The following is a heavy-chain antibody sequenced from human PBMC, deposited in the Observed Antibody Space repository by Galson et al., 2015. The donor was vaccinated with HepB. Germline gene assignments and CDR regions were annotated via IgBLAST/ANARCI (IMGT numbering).Heavy chain of an antibody. Sequence: SLRLSCAVSHFNFETYWMTWVRQAPGKGLEWVANIAGDGGETYYMDSVRGRFSISRDNDKNSLYLQMNDLRAEDTATYYCLGGYFGDHWGQGTLVTVSS. CDR1: HFNFETYW. J-gene: IGHJ4*02. CDR3: LGGYFGDH. V-gene: IGHV3-7*03. D-gene: IGHD1-26*01. CDR2: IAGDGGET.